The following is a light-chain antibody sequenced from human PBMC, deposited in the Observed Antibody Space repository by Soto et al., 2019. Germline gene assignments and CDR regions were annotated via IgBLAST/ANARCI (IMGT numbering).Light chain of an antibody. Sequence: EIVLTQSPGTLSVSPGERATLSCRASQTISSNYLAWYQQKPGQAPSLLIYGTSSRATGIPDRFSGSGSGTAFTLTISRLEPEGSAIYYCQQYVSWTFGQGTKVEI. CDR2: GTS. V-gene: IGKV3-20*01. CDR1: QTISSNY. CDR3: QQYVSWT. J-gene: IGKJ1*01.